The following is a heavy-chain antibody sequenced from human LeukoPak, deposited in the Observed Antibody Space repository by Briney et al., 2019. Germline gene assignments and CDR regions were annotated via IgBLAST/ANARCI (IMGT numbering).Heavy chain of an antibody. CDR2: ISNSGTTV. J-gene: IGHJ6*04. V-gene: IGHV3-48*03. CDR3: ARSRSRTYYNADV. CDR1: GFTFSSYD. Sequence: GGSLRLSCAASGFTFSSYDMTWVRQAPGKGLEWVSYISNSGTTVYYADSVKGRFTISRDNSLYLQMTSLRAETTAVYYCARSRSRTYYNADVWGKGTTVTISS. D-gene: IGHD3-10*01.